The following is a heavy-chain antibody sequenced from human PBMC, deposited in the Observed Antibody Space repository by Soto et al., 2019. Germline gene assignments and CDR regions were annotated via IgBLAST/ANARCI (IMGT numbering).Heavy chain of an antibody. CDR3: ARHGPRVYYDNSDYYYYGMDV. CDR2: IYPGDSDT. D-gene: IGHD3-22*01. J-gene: IGHJ6*02. Sequence: GESLKISCKGSGYSFTIYWIGWVRQMPGKGLEWMGIIYPGDSDTRYSPSFQGQVTISADKSISTAYLQWSSLKASDTAMYYRARHGPRVYYDNSDYYYYGMDVWGQGTTVTV. V-gene: IGHV5-51*01. CDR1: GYSFTIYW.